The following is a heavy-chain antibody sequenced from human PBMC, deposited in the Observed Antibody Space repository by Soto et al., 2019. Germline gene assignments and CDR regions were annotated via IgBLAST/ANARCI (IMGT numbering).Heavy chain of an antibody. CDR1: GFTFSDHY. CDR2: SRNKGNSYST. D-gene: IGHD4-17*01. Sequence: LRLSCAVSGFTFSDHYMDWVRQAPGKGLEWVARSRNKGNSYSTEYAASVKGRFTISRDDSKNSLYLQMSSLKAEDTAVYSCTSSYGDFRDFDYWGQGTLVTVSS. J-gene: IGHJ4*02. CDR3: TSSYGDFRDFDY. V-gene: IGHV3-72*01.